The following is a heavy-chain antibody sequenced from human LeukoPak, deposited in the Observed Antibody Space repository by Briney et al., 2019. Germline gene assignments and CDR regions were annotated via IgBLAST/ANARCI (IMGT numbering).Heavy chain of an antibody. J-gene: IGHJ4*02. V-gene: IGHV3-23*01. CDR2: ISGSGGST. CDR3: THKTGFDY. Sequence: GGSLRLSCAASGFTFSSYAMSWVRQAPGKGLEWVSAISGSGGSTYNADSVKGRFTISRDNSKNTLYLQMNSLRAEDTAVYFCTHKTGFDYWGQGTLVTVSS. CDR1: GFTFSSYA.